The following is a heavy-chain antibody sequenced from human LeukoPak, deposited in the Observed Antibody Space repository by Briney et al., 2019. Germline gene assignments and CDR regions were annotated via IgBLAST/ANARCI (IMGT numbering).Heavy chain of an antibody. J-gene: IGHJ4*02. CDR2: INWNGGST. CDR3: ARYLIAAAGTLDY. V-gene: IGHV3-20*04. CDR1: GFTFDAYG. D-gene: IGHD6-13*01. Sequence: GGSLRLSCAASGFTFDAYGMSWVRQAPGKGLEWVSGINWNGGSTGYADSVKGRFTISKDNAKNSLYLQMNSLRADDTALYYCARYLIAAAGTLDYWGQGTLVTVPS.